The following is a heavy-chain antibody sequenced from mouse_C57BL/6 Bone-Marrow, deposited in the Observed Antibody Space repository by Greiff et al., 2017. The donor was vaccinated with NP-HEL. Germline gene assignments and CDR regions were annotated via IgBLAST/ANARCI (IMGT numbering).Heavy chain of an antibody. CDR2: IYPGSGNT. V-gene: IGHV1-66*01. CDR1: GYSFTSYY. CDR3: ARSGYSNYFDY. J-gene: IGHJ2*01. D-gene: IGHD2-5*01. Sequence: VKLQESGPELVKPGASVKISCKASGYSFTSYYIHWVKQRPGQGLEWIGWIYPGSGNTKYNEKFKGKATLTADTSSSTAYMQLSSLTSEDSAVYYCARSGYSNYFDYWGQGTTLTVSS.